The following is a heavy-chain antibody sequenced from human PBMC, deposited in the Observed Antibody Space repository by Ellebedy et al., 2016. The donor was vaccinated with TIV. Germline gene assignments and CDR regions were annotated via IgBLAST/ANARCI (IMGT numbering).Heavy chain of an antibody. CDR3: AKEHGDYGPGAQDWYFDL. CDR2: ISYDGSNK. CDR1: GFTFSSYG. V-gene: IGHV3-30*18. D-gene: IGHD4-17*01. Sequence: GGSLRLXCAASGFTFSSYGMHWVRQAPGKGLEWVAVISYDGSNKYYADSVKGRFTISRDNSKNTLYLQMNSLRAEDTAVYYCAKEHGDYGPGAQDWYFDLWGRGTLVTVSS. J-gene: IGHJ2*01.